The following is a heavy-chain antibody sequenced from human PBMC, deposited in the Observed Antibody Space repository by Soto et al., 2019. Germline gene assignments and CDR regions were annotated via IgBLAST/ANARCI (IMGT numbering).Heavy chain of an antibody. CDR2: ISGSGGST. CDR1: GFTFSSYA. Sequence: PGGSLRLSCAASGFTFSSYAMSWVRQAPGKGLEWVSAISGSGGSTYYADSVKGRFTISRDNSKNTLYLQMNSLRAEDTAVYYCAKRTTVTTGYYGMDVWGQGTTVTVSS. J-gene: IGHJ6*02. CDR3: AKRTTVTTGYYGMDV. V-gene: IGHV3-23*01. D-gene: IGHD4-17*01.